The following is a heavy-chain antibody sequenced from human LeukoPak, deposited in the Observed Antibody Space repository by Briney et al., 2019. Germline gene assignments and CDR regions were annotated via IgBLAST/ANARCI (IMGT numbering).Heavy chain of an antibody. CDR3: ARADTDDSSAYLDY. V-gene: IGHV4-34*01. CDR1: GGSFSGYY. Sequence: SETLSLTCAVYGGSFSGYYWSWIGQPPGKGLEWIGEINHSGSTNYNPSLKSRVTISVDTSKNQFSLKLSSVTAADTAVYYCARADTDDSSAYLDYWGQGSRVTVSS. D-gene: IGHD3-22*01. CDR2: INHSGST. J-gene: IGHJ4*02.